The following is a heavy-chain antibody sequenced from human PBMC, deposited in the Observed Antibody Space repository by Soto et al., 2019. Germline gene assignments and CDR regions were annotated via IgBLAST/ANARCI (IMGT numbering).Heavy chain of an antibody. V-gene: IGHV3-21*01. D-gene: IGHD3-3*01. CDR1: GFTFSNYI. Sequence: LRLSCAASGFTFSNYIMNWVRQAPGKGLEWVSSISSSSSYIYYADSVKGRFTISRDNAKNSLYLQMSSLRAEDTAVYYCAREGPSLEWLTYYFDYWGQGTLVTVSS. J-gene: IGHJ4*02. CDR2: ISSSSSYI. CDR3: AREGPSLEWLTYYFDY.